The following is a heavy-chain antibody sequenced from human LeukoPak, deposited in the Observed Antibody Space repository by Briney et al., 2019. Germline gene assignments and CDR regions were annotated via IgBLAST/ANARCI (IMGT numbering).Heavy chain of an antibody. CDR3: ARGMSIAARGPVNDY. J-gene: IGHJ4*02. D-gene: IGHD6-6*01. CDR1: GGSFSGYY. CDR2: INHSGST. Sequence: SETLSLTCAVYGGSFSGYYWSWIRQPPGKGLEWIGEINHSGSTNYNPSLKSRVTISVDTSKDQFSLKLSSVTAADTAVYYCARGMSIAARGPVNDYWGQGTLVTVSS. V-gene: IGHV4-34*01.